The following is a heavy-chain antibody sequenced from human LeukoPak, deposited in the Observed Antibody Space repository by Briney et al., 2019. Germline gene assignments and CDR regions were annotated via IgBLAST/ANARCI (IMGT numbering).Heavy chain of an antibody. Sequence: SETLSLTCTVSGGSISSSSDYWGWIRQPPGKGLEWIGNIYNSGSTDYNPSLKSRVTISVDTSKNQFSLKLSSVTAADTAVYYCARTGPYYDFWSGYYDWGQGTLVTVSS. V-gene: IGHV4-39*07. J-gene: IGHJ4*02. CDR2: IYNSGST. CDR3: ARTGPYYDFWSGYYD. CDR1: GGSISSSSDY. D-gene: IGHD3-3*01.